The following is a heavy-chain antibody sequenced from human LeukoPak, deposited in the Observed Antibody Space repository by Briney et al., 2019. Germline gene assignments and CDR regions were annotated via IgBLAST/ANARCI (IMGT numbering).Heavy chain of an antibody. Sequence: PSETLSLTCTVSGDSISSSSYYWGWIRQPPGKGLEWIGSIYYSGSTYYNPSLKSRVTISVDTFKNQFSLKLSSVTAADTAVYYCARLMVRGGYLFYNYGMDVWGQGTTVTVSS. V-gene: IGHV4-39*01. J-gene: IGHJ6*02. CDR3: ARLMVRGGYLFYNYGMDV. D-gene: IGHD3-10*01. CDR1: GDSISSSSYY. CDR2: IYYSGST.